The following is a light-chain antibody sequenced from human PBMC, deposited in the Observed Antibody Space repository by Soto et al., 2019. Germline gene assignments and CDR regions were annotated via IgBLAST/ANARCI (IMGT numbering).Light chain of an antibody. CDR3: QQRSSWPLT. CDR1: QSVRSY. J-gene: IGKJ4*01. CDR2: DAS. Sequence: EIVLTQSPDTLSLSPGERATLSCRASQSVRSYLAWYQQKPGQAPRLLIYDASNRATGIPARFSGSGSGTDFTLSISSLEPEDFAIYFCQQRSSWPLTVGGGTKVEIK. V-gene: IGKV3-11*01.